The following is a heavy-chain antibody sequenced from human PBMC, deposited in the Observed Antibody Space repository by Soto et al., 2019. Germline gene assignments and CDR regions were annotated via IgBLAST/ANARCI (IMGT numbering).Heavy chain of an antibody. J-gene: IGHJ4*02. D-gene: IGHD2-15*01. CDR1: GGSITTGGYY. CDR2: RYYSEST. V-gene: IGHV4-31*03. CDR3: ARTKCSGGSCYSWSLDY. Sequence: SETLSLICTVSGGSITTGGYYWSWIRQLPGKGLEWIGHRYYSESTYYNPSLKSRVSISLDTSKNQFSLKLSFVTAADTAMYYCARTKCSGGSCYSWSLDYWGQGTPVTVSS.